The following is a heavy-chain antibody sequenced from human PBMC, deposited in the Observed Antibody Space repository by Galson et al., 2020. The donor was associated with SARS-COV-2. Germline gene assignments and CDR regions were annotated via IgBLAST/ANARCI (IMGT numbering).Heavy chain of an antibody. D-gene: IGHD6-6*01. CDR2: SSFDGTKQ. V-gene: IGHV3-30*03. CDR3: VRDKLGDKLELEY. Sequence: GGSLRLSCEASGFTFTLHPMHWVRQAPGKGLEWVAVSSFDGTKQYYADFVKGRFTISRDNSKSTLFLQMNGLRVDDTAVYYCVRDKLGDKLELEYWGQGTLVTVSS. CDR1: GFTFTLHP. J-gene: IGHJ4*02.